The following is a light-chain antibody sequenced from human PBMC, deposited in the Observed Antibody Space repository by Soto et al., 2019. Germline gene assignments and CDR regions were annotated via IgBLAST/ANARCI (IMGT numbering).Light chain of an antibody. V-gene: IGKV1-5*03. CDR2: KAS. Sequence: DIQMTQSPSTLSESVGDRVTITCRASQRFISWLAWYQQKPGKAPKLLIYKASSLESGVPSRFSGSGSGTEFTLTISSLQPDDFATYYCQQYNSYSWTFGQGTKVEIK. J-gene: IGKJ1*01. CDR1: QRFISW. CDR3: QQYNSYSWT.